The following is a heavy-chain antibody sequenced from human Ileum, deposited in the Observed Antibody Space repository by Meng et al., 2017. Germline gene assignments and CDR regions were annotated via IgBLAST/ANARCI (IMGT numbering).Heavy chain of an antibody. CDR3: AKDAKSGSDWLRAFDI. CDR2: IFTSVST. CDR1: GGSINNDY. J-gene: IGHJ3*02. D-gene: IGHD3-9*01. Sequence: GSLRPSCTVSGGSINNDYWNWIRQPAGKGLEWIGRIFTSVSTNSNPSLKSRLTMSVDTSKNQFYLRLSSVTAADTAMYFCAKDAKSGSDWLRAFDIWGQGTMVTVSS. V-gene: IGHV4-4*07.